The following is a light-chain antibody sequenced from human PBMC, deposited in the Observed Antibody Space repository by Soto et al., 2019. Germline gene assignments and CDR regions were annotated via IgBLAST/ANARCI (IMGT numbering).Light chain of an antibody. J-gene: IGLJ2*01. CDR1: TGGVTSGHY. Sequence: QTVVTQEPSLTVSPGGTVTLTCGSSTGGVTSGHYPYWIQQKPGQAPRTLIYDVTKRPSGVPDRFSGSKSGNTASLAVSGLQAEDEADYYCSSYAGNNKLIFGGGTQLTVL. CDR2: DVT. V-gene: IGLV7-46*01. CDR3: SSYAGNNKLI.